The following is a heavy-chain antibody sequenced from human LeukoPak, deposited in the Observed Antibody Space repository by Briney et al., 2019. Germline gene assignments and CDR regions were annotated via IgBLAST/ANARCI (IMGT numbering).Heavy chain of an antibody. Sequence: GGSLRLSCAASRFTFRSLAMNWVRQAPGKGLEWVSTISDNGRSTHYADSVKGRFTISRDNSKNTLDLQMNSLKAEDTAIYYCAKDVRTGGGGMDVWGEGTAVTVSS. J-gene: IGHJ6*04. V-gene: IGHV3-23*01. D-gene: IGHD3-10*02. CDR2: ISDNGRST. CDR1: RFTFRSLA. CDR3: AKDVRTGGGGMDV.